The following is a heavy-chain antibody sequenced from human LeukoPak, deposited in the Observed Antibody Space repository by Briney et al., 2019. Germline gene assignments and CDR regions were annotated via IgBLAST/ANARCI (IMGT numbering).Heavy chain of an antibody. CDR2: LYNAGST. CDR1: GVIVSNNY. Sequence: PGGSLRLSCVASGVIVSNNYMSWVRQAPGKGLEWVSVLYNAGSTYYTDSVTGRFTISRDNSKNTLYLQMYSLRAEDTAVYYCASLKRLFDYFDYWGQGILVTVYS. V-gene: IGHV3-53*01. CDR3: ASLKRLFDYFDY. D-gene: IGHD3-22*01. J-gene: IGHJ4*02.